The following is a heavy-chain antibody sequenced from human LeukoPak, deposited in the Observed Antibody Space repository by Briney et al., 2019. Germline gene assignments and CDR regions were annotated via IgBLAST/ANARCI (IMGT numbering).Heavy chain of an antibody. CDR1: GFSFDDYD. V-gene: IGHV3-20*04. CDR3: AREEGGYFDY. D-gene: IGHD3-16*01. CDR2: INWNGGST. Sequence: GGSLRLSCAASGFSFDDYDMSWVRQAPGKGLEWVSGINWNGGSTGYADSVKGRFTISRDNAKNSLYLQMSSLRAEDTALYYCAREEGGYFDYWGQGTLVTVSS. J-gene: IGHJ4*02.